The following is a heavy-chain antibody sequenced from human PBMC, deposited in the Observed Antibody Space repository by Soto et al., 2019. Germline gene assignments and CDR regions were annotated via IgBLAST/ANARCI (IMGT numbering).Heavy chain of an antibody. D-gene: IGHD2-8*02. CDR2: IKSDSSGI. J-gene: IGHJ4*02. Sequence: EVQLVESGGGLVQPGGSLRLSCAASGFTFSGYNMNWIRQAPGKGLEWVSCIKSDSSGIWYAESVKGRFTMSRDNAKNSLHLQTNSVRDEDTTMYYCARDSYWSCDYWSQGTLVAVSS. V-gene: IGHV3-48*02. CDR1: GFTFSGYN. CDR3: ARDSYWSCDY.